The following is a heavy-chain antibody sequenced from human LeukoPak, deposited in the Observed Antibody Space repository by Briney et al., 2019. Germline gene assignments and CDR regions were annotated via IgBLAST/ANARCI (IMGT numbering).Heavy chain of an antibody. CDR2: IWYDGSNK. CDR1: GFTFSSYG. J-gene: IGHJ4*02. V-gene: IGHV3-33*01. CDR3: ARDLIARNPEYCFDY. D-gene: IGHD2-21*01. Sequence: GPLRLSCAASGFTFSSYGMHWVRQAPGKGLEWVAVIWYDGSNKYYADSVKGRFTISRDNSKNTLYLQMNSLRAEDTAVYYCARDLIARNPEYCFDYWGQGTLVTVSS.